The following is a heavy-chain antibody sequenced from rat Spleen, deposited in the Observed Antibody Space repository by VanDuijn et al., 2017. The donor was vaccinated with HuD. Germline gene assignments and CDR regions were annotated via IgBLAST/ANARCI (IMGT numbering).Heavy chain of an antibody. Sequence: EVQLVESGGGLVQPGRSLKLSCAASGFTFSDYNMAWVRQAPKKGLEWVATIIYDGSRTYYRDSVKGRFTISRDNVKSILYLQMDSLRSEDTATYYCARHNSGYGVMDAWGQGASVTVSS. J-gene: IGHJ4*01. CDR1: GFTFSDYN. CDR2: IIYDGSRT. CDR3: ARHNSGYGVMDA. V-gene: IGHV5S10*01. D-gene: IGHD4-3*01.